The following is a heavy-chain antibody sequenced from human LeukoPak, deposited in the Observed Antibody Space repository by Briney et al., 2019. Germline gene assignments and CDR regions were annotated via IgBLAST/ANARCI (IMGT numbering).Heavy chain of an antibody. D-gene: IGHD2-15*01. J-gene: IGHJ4*02. CDR3: ARGRAAAD. Sequence: GASVKVSCKASGYTLTYNDINWVQQATGQGLEWMGWMNPGTANTGYSQKFQGRLAMTADTSINTAYMELSGLTSEDTAVYYCARGRAAADWGQGTLVTVS. CDR2: MNPGTANT. CDR1: GYTLTYND. V-gene: IGHV1-8*01.